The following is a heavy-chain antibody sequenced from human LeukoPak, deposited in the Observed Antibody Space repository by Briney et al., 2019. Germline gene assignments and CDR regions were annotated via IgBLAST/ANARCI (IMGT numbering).Heavy chain of an antibody. CDR2: IYHSGNT. Sequence: SETLSLTCTVSGGFISSSSYYWGWIRQPPGKGLEWIGNIYHSGNTYYKPSLKSRVTISVDTSKNQFSLKLSSVTAADTAVYYCARVTSRLGVCDYWGQGTLVTVSS. CDR3: ARVTSRLGVCDY. CDR1: GGFISSSSYY. D-gene: IGHD2-8*01. J-gene: IGHJ4*02. V-gene: IGHV4-39*07.